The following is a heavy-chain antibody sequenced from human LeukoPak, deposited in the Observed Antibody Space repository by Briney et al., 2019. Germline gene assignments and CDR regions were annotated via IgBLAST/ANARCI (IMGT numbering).Heavy chain of an antibody. CDR2: IHHSKSS. D-gene: IGHD2-2*01. Sequence: SETLSLTCAVSGDSITSDKWWTWVRQPPGKGLEWIGEIHHSKSSNYYPSLKSRVTISVDKSKNQFSLELNSVTAADTAVYYCARVLRCSSTSCYNWFDPWGQGTLVTVSS. CDR3: ARVLRCSSTSCYNWFDP. V-gene: IGHV4-4*02. J-gene: IGHJ5*02. CDR1: GDSITSDKW.